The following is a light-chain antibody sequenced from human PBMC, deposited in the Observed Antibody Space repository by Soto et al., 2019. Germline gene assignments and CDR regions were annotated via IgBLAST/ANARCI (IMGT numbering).Light chain of an antibody. CDR1: SSDVGFYNF. V-gene: IGLV2-8*01. CDR2: VVT. J-gene: IGLJ1*01. CDR3: ASYAGTKLFV. Sequence: QSVLTQPPSASGSPGQSLTISCTGTSSDVGFYNFVSWYQQRPGKAPKLVIYVVTKRPSGVPDRFSGSKSGSTASLTVSGLQADDEADYYCASYAGTKLFVFGSGTKVTVL.